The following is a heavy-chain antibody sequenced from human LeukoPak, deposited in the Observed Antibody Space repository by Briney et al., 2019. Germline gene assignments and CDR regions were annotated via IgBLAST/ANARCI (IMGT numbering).Heavy chain of an antibody. Sequence: SETLSLTCAVYGGSFSGYYWSWIRQPPGKGLEWIGEISHSGSTNYNSSLKSRVTISVDTSKNQFSLNLSSVTAADTAVYYCARFVPVYGGTVDYWXQGTLVTVSS. CDR3: ARFVPVYGGTVDY. D-gene: IGHD5/OR15-5a*01. CDR2: ISHSGST. CDR1: GGSFSGYY. J-gene: IGHJ4*02. V-gene: IGHV4-34*01.